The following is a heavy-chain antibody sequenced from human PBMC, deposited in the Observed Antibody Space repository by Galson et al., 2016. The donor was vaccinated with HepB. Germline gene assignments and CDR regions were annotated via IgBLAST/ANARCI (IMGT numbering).Heavy chain of an antibody. CDR3: ARGSRRNNCRGGNCYYFDY. Sequence: PALVKPTQTLTLTCSFSGFSLNTSGMAMGWIRQPPGKALEWLAIVFFDDDKRYSPSLKSQITITKDTSKNLVFLTLINMDPVDTATYSCARGSRRNNCRGGNCYYFDYWGQGNLVTVSS. J-gene: IGHJ4*02. D-gene: IGHD2-15*01. CDR2: VFFDDDK. CDR1: GFSLNTSGMA. V-gene: IGHV2-5*02.